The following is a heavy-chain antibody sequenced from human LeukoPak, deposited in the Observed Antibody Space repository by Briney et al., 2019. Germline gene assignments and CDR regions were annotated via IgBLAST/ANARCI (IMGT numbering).Heavy chain of an antibody. V-gene: IGHV3-48*01. CDR3: ALVGATGAFDI. CDR2: ISSSSSTI. Sequence: GGSLRLSCAASGFTFNTYSMNWVRQAPGKGLEWVSYISSSSSTIYYADSVKGRFTISRDNAKNSLYLQMNSLRAEDTAVYYCALVGATGAFDIWGQGTMVTVSS. D-gene: IGHD1-26*01. CDR1: GFTFNTYS. J-gene: IGHJ3*02.